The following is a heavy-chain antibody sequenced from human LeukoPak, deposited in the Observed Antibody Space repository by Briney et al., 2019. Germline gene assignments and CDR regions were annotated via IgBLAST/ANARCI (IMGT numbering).Heavy chain of an antibody. CDR3: ARSSLYSSSWYFDY. CDR1: GGSISSGDYY. CDR2: IYYSGNT. Sequence: PSRTLSLTCTVSGGSISSGDYYWSWIRQPPGKGLEWIGCIYYSGNTYYNPSLKSRVTISVDTSKNQFSLKLSSVTAADTAVYYCARSSLYSSSWYFDYWGQGTLVTVSS. D-gene: IGHD6-13*01. V-gene: IGHV4-30-4*08. J-gene: IGHJ4*02.